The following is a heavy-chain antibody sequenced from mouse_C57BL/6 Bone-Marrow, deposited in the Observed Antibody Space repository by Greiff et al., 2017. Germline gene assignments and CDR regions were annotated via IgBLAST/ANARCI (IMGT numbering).Heavy chain of an antibody. CDR1: GYTFTDYY. D-gene: IGHD1-1*01. CDR2: INPNNGGT. J-gene: IGHJ2*01. Sequence: VQLQQSGPELVKPGASVKISCKASGYTFTDYYMNWVKQSHGKSLEWIGDINPNNGGTSYNQKFKGKATLTVDKSSSTAYMELRSLTSEDSAVYYCARPPRYGSSPYYFDYWGQGTTLTVSS. V-gene: IGHV1-26*01. CDR3: ARPPRYGSSPYYFDY.